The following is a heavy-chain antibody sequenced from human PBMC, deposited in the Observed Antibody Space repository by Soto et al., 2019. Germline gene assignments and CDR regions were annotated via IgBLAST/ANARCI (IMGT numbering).Heavy chain of an antibody. CDR1: GYTFTSYG. CDR2: ISAYNGNT. CDR3: ARDLIFGVVTVNWFDP. Sequence: ASVKVSCKASGYTFTSYGISWVRQAPGQGLEWMGWISAYNGNTNYAQKLQGRVTMTTDTSTSTAYMELRSLRSDDTAVYYCARDLIFGVVTVNWFDPWGQGTLVTVSS. J-gene: IGHJ5*02. D-gene: IGHD3-3*01. V-gene: IGHV1-18*01.